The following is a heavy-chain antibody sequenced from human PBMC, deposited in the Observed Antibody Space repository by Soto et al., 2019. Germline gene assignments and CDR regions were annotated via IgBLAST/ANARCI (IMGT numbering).Heavy chain of an antibody. D-gene: IGHD3-9*01. V-gene: IGHV4-39*01. CDR3: ARGRWEFRYFDWLSSAYFDY. CDR1: GGSISSSSYY. J-gene: IGHJ4*02. CDR2: IYYSGST. Sequence: SETLSLTCTVSGGSISSSSYYWGWIRQPPGKGLEWIGSIYYSGSTYYNPSLKSRVTISVDTSKNQFSLKLSSVTAADTAVYYCARGRWEFRYFDWLSSAYFDYWGQGSLVTVSS.